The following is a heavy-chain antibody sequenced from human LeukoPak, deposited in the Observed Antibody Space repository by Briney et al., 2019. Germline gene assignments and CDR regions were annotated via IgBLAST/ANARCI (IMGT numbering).Heavy chain of an antibody. CDR3: ARVSGYDWESSYDY. Sequence: PSETLTPTCTVSGGSIRNYYWSWIRQPPGKGLEWIGYIYYSGSTNYNPSLKSRVTISVDTSKNQFSLKLSSVTAADTAVYYCARVSGYDWESSYDYWGQGTLVTVSS. D-gene: IGHD5-12*01. CDR1: GGSIRNYY. V-gene: IGHV4-59*01. J-gene: IGHJ4*02. CDR2: IYYSGST.